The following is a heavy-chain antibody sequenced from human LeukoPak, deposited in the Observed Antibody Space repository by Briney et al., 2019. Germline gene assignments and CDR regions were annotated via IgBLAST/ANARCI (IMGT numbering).Heavy chain of an antibody. CDR3: ARGSITMVRGVRNWFDP. V-gene: IGHV1-2*02. J-gene: IGHJ5*02. D-gene: IGHD3-10*01. CDR2: INPNSGGT. Sequence: ASVKVSCKASGYTFTSYDINWVRQATGRGLEWMGWINPNSGGTNYAQKFQGRVTMTRDTSISTAYMELSRLRSDDTAVYYCARGSITMVRGVRNWFDPWGQGTLVTVSS. CDR1: GYTFTSYD.